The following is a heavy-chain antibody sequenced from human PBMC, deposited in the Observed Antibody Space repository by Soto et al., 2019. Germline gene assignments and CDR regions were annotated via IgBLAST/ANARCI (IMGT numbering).Heavy chain of an antibody. J-gene: IGHJ4*02. CDR3: ARGRDYGDFYFDY. D-gene: IGHD4-17*01. V-gene: IGHV1-18*01. CDR1: GYTFTEFG. Sequence: QVQVVQSGAEVKKPGASVKVSCRASGYTFTEFGINWVRQAPGHGLEWVGWISPYNGNTQYVEKLQGRVTMTTDTSTHTAYMELRSLRPDDTAVYYCARGRDYGDFYFDYWGQGTPVTVSS. CDR2: ISPYNGNT.